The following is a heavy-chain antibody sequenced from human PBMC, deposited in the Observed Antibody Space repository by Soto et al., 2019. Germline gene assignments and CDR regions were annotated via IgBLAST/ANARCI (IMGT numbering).Heavy chain of an antibody. Sequence: ASVKVSCKASGYTFTGYYMHWVRQAPGQGLEWMGWINPNSGGTNYAQKLQGRVTMTTDTSTSTAYMELRSLRSDDTAVYYCARAPGKSQRGAFDYWGQGTLVTVSS. V-gene: IGHV1-2*02. CDR3: ARAPGKSQRGAFDY. CDR1: GYTFTGYY. J-gene: IGHJ4*02. CDR2: INPNSGGT.